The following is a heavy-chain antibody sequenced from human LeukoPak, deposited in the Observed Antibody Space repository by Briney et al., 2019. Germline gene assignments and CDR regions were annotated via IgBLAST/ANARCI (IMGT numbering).Heavy chain of an antibody. V-gene: IGHV3-15*01. CDR1: GFTFSNAW. J-gene: IGHJ4*02. D-gene: IGHD4-11*01. CDR3: TTDEPYSNYSFPWD. Sequence: GGSLRLSCAASGFTFSNAWMSWVRQAPGKGLEWVGRIKSKTDGGTTDCAAPVKGRFTISRDDSKNTLYLQMNSLKTEDTAVYYCTTDEPYSNYSFPWDWGQGTLVTVSS. CDR2: IKSKTDGGTT.